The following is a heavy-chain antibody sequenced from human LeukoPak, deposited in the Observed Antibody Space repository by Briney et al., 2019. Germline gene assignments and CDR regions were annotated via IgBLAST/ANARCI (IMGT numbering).Heavy chain of an antibody. CDR2: ISGSGGST. Sequence: AGGSLRLSCAASGFTFSSYAMSWVRQAPGKGLEWVSAISGSGGSTYYADSVKGRFTISRDNSKNTLYLQMYSLRAEDTAVYYCAKAASGMVGSGSHYFDYWGQGTLVTVSS. V-gene: IGHV3-23*01. CDR3: AKAASGMVGSGSHYFDY. D-gene: IGHD3-10*01. J-gene: IGHJ4*02. CDR1: GFTFSSYA.